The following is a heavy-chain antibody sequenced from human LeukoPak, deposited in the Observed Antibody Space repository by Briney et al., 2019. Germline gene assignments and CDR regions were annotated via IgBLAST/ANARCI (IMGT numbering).Heavy chain of an antibody. Sequence: PGGSLRLSCAASGFTFSDEYMSWIRQAPGKGLEWVSYVSNSGSCTNYADSVKGRFTISRDNAKSSLYLQMNSVRAEDTAVYYCARSRGAGPGAHFDYWGQGTLVTVSS. J-gene: IGHJ4*02. V-gene: IGHV3-11*03. CDR3: ARSRGAGPGAHFDY. CDR2: VSNSGSCT. D-gene: IGHD6-19*01. CDR1: GFTFSDEY.